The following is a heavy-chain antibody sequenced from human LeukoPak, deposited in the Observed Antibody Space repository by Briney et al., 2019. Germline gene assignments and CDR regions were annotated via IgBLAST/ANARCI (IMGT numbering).Heavy chain of an antibody. D-gene: IGHD3-3*01. V-gene: IGHV1-46*01. J-gene: IGHJ5*02. CDR3: ARHDFDLPMIYSFFVH. CDR2: MHPTGDST. Sequence: ASVKVSCKASGYTFTKYYMNWVRQAPGQGLEWMGIMHPTGDSTNYAQKFQGRVTLTRDTSTGTFYMEPSSLTSEDTAVYYCARHDFDLPMIYSFFVHWGQGTLVTVSS. CDR1: GYTFTKYY.